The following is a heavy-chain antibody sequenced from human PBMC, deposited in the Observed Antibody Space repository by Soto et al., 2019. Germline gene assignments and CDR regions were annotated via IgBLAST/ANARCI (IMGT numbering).Heavy chain of an antibody. J-gene: IGHJ4*02. CDR3: ARPTSSGWYSPFDF. D-gene: IGHD6-19*01. V-gene: IGHV4-59*08. CDR2: IYYSGST. Sequence: PSETLSLTCTVPGGSISSYYWSWIRQPPGKGLEWIGYIYYSGSTNYNPSLKSRVTISVDTSKNQFSLKLSSVTAADTAVYYCARPTSSGWYSPFDFWGQGTLVTVSS. CDR1: GGSISSYY.